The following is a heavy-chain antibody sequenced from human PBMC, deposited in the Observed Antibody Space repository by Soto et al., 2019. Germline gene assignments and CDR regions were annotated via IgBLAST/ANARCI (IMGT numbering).Heavy chain of an antibody. CDR1: GYTFTSYY. CDR2: INPSGGST. J-gene: IGHJ4*02. D-gene: IGHD3-22*01. CDR3: ARSYYDSSGYCFLHFYY. V-gene: IGHV1-46*03. Sequence: QVQLVQSGAEVKKPGASVKVSCKASGYTFTSYYMHWVRQAPGQGLEWMGIINPSGGSTSCSQKFHGSVTKPWDTYTSTVYKELSSLISEDTAVYYCARSYYDSSGYCFLHFYYRCQGALVTFSS.